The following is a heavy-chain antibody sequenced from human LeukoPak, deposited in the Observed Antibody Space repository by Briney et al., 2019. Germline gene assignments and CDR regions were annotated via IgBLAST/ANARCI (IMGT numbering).Heavy chain of an antibody. V-gene: IGHV4-34*01. CDR2: IDNNGIT. J-gene: IGHJ5*02. Sequence: SETLSLTCAVSGESFSGNFWTWIRQSPGKGLEWIGEIDNNGITNYNPSLKSRVTISVDTSKNQFSLKLSSVTAADTAVYYCARGLTTMGWFDPWGQGTLVTVSS. D-gene: IGHD4-17*01. CDR3: ARGLTTMGWFDP. CDR1: GESFSGNF.